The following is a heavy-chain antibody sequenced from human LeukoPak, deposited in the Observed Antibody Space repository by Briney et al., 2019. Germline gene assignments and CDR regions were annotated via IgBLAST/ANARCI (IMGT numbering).Heavy chain of an antibody. V-gene: IGHV4-34*01. Sequence: SETLSLTFAVYDGSFSGYYWSWIRQPPGKGLEWIGEIDHSGSTNCNPSLKSRVTISVDTSKKHFSLKLNSVTAADTAVYYCAGPALKNWGALRGAHPYFDYWGQGTLVTVSS. D-gene: IGHD7-27*01. CDR3: AGPALKNWGALRGAHPYFDY. CDR2: IDHSGST. CDR1: DGSFSGYY. J-gene: IGHJ4*02.